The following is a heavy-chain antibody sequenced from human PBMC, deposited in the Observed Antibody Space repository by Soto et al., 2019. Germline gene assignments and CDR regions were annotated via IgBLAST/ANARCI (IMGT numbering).Heavy chain of an antibody. J-gene: IGHJ4*02. CDR2: ISFDASNT. Sequence: QVQLVESGGGVVQPGRSLRLSCAATEFTFRNYAMHWVRQAPGKGLEWVTTISFDASNTYYADSVKGRFTIFRDNSKNTLYLHMTSLRAEDTALYFCAKDLRDFGSGSFVDSWGQGTLVTVSS. D-gene: IGHD3-10*01. CDR3: AKDLRDFGSGSFVDS. CDR1: EFTFRNYA. V-gene: IGHV3-30*18.